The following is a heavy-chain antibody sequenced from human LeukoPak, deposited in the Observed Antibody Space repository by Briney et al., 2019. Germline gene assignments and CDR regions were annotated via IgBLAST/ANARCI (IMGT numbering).Heavy chain of an antibody. J-gene: IGHJ4*02. CDR1: GFTFSSYA. Sequence: PGGSLRLSCAASGFTFSSYAMHWVRQAPGKGLEWVAVISYDGSNKYYADSVKGRFTISRDNSKNTLYLQMNSLRAEDTAVYYCARSGYSYGLDSWGQGTLVTVSS. D-gene: IGHD5-18*01. V-gene: IGHV3-30-3*01. CDR3: ARSGYSYGLDS. CDR2: ISYDGSNK.